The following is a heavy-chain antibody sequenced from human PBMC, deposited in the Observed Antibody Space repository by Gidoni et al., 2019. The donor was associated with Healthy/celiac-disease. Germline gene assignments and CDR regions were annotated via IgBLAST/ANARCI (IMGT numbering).Heavy chain of an antibody. Sequence: GESGGGLVKPGGSLRLSCAASGFTFSSYSMNWVRQAPGKGLECVSSISSSSSYIYYADAVKGRFTISRDNAKNSLYLQMNSLGAEDTAVYYCARVTYDSEGYWGQGTLVTVSS. V-gene: IGHV3-21*01. D-gene: IGHD3-9*01. CDR1: GFTFSSYS. J-gene: IGHJ4*02. CDR2: ISSSSSYI. CDR3: ARVTYDSEGY.